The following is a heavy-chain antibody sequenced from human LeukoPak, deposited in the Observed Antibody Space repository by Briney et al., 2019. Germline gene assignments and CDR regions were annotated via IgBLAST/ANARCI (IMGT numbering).Heavy chain of an antibody. Sequence: SVKVSCKASGGTFSSYAISWVRQAPGQGLEWMGGTIPIFGTANYAQKFQGRVTITTDESTSTAYMELSSLRSEDTAVYYCARVEEGYYYYYMDVWGKGTTVTVSS. J-gene: IGHJ6*03. V-gene: IGHV1-69*05. CDR2: TIPIFGTA. CDR1: GGTFSSYA. CDR3: ARVEEGYYYYYMDV.